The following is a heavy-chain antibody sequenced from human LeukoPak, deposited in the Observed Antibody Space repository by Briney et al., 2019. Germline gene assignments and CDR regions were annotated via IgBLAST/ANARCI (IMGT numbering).Heavy chain of an antibody. Sequence: ASVKVSCKASGGTFISCAISWVRQAPGQGLEWMGGIIPIFGTANYAQKFQGRVTITTDESTSTAYMELSSLRSEDTAVYYCARSAAAGINYYYYYMDVWGKGTTVTVSS. CDR2: IIPIFGTA. CDR1: GGTFISCA. CDR3: ARSAAAGINYYYYYMDV. V-gene: IGHV1-69*05. J-gene: IGHJ6*03. D-gene: IGHD6-13*01.